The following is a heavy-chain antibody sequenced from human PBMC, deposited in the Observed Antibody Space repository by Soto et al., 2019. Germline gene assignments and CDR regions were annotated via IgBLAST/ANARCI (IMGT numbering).Heavy chain of an antibody. D-gene: IGHD3-10*01. J-gene: IGHJ4*02. CDR2: IYYSGST. Sequence: SETLSLTCTVSGGSISSSGYYWGWIRQPPGRGLEWIGNIYYSGSTNYNPSLKSRVTISVDTSKNQFSLKVSSVTAADTAVYYCARRSYYGSGSIFDYWGQGTLVTVSS. CDR1: GGSISSSGYY. V-gene: IGHV4-39*01. CDR3: ARRSYYGSGSIFDY.